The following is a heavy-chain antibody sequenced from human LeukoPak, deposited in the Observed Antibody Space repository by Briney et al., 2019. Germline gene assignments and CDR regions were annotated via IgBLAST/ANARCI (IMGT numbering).Heavy chain of an antibody. Sequence: GGSLRLSCTASGFTFGDYAMSWIRQAPGKGLEWVGFIRSKAYGETADYAASVKGRFTISRDDSKAIAYLQMNSLKTEDTAVYHCARDARVGLSEYGMDVWSQGTTVTVSS. CDR3: ARDARVGLSEYGMDV. CDR1: GFTFGDYA. V-gene: IGHV3-49*03. CDR2: IRSKAYGETA. J-gene: IGHJ6*02.